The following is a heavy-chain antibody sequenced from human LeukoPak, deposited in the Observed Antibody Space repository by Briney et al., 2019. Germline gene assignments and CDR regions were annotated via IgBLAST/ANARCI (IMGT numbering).Heavy chain of an antibody. V-gene: IGHV3-53*01. CDR1: GFTVSSNY. D-gene: IGHD5-24*01. CDR3: AKDLGGYNPFDY. Sequence: QPGGSLRLSCAASGFTVSSNYMSWVRQAPGKGLEWVSVIYSGGSTYYADSMKGRFSISRDNSRNTLYLQMNSLRAEDTAVYYCAKDLGGYNPFDYWGQGTLVTVSS. CDR2: IYSGGST. J-gene: IGHJ4*02.